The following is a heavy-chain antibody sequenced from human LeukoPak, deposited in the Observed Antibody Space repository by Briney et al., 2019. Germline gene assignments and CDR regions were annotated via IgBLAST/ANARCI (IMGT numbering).Heavy chain of an antibody. D-gene: IGHD3-10*01. CDR2: IIPIFGTA. CDR1: GGTFSSYA. Sequence: ASVKVSCKASGGTFSSYAISWVRQAPGQGLEWMGRIIPIFGTANYAQKFQGRVTMTRDTSTSTVYMELSSLRSEDTAVYYCARQVRPMVRGVIIRTPDFQHWGQGTLVTVSS. J-gene: IGHJ1*01. V-gene: IGHV1-69*05. CDR3: ARQVRPMVRGVIIRTPDFQH.